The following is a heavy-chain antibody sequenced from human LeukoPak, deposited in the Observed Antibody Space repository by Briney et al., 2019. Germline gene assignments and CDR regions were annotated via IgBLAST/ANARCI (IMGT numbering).Heavy chain of an antibody. D-gene: IGHD6-19*01. CDR2: INPNSGGT. J-gene: IGHJ4*02. CDR3: ARAAVAGYFDY. CDR1: GYTFTGYY. Sequence: GASVKVSCKASGYTFTGYYMHWVRPAPGQGLEWMGWINPNSGGTNNAQKFQGRVTMTRDTSISTAYMELSRRRSDGTAVYYCARAAVAGYFDYWGQGTLVTVSS. V-gene: IGHV1-2*02.